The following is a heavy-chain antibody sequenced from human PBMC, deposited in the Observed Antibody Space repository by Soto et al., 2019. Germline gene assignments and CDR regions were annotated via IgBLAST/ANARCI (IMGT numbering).Heavy chain of an antibody. D-gene: IGHD6-25*01. CDR3: ARGGSGWTRGGWLCP. J-gene: IGHJ5*02. V-gene: IGHV3-11*04. CDR1: GFTFSDYY. Sequence: QVQLVQSGGGLVKPGGSLTLTCAASGFTFSDYYMIWVRQAPGKGLEWLAYISDTGSVTYYADSVLARFTVFRDSNALYLQLDGLTDADTATYFCARGGSGWTRGGWLCPWGQGTLVTVSA. CDR2: ISDTGSVT.